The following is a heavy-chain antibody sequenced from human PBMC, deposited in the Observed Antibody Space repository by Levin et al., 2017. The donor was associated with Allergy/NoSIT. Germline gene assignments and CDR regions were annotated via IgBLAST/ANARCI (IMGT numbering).Heavy chain of an antibody. CDR2: IYYSGST. D-gene: IGHD3-10*01. Sequence: PSETLSLTCTVSGGSISSYYWSWIRQPPGKGLEWIGYIYYSGSTNYNPSLKSRVTISVDTSKNQFSLKLSSVTAADTAVYYCARDSEGYGSGSYPPEYFQHWGQGTLVTVSS. V-gene: IGHV4-59*01. CDR1: GGSISSYY. J-gene: IGHJ1*01. CDR3: ARDSEGYGSGSYPPEYFQH.